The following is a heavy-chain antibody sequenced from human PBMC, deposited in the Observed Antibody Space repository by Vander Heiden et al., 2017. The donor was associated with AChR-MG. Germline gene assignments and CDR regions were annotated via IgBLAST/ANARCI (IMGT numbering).Heavy chain of an antibody. Sequence: EVQLGELGGGWVQPGRSWDPPGQALGSTFAAYAMHWVRQAPGKGLEWVWGIVGRSGSIGYRDSVKGQFPISSDNAKNSLYLPMNRLRAENTALYYCAKVARGLFVVVVPAAIFGYWGQGTLVTVSS. CDR3: AKVARGLFVVVVPAAIFGY. J-gene: IGHJ4*02. D-gene: IGHD2-2*01. CDR2: IVGRSGSI. CDR1: GSTFAAYA. V-gene: IGHV3-9*01.